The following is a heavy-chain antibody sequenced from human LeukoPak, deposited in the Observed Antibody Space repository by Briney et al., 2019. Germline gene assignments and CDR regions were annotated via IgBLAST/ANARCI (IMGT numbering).Heavy chain of an antibody. D-gene: IGHD3-10*01. CDR3: ARDRSTGRYYGSGSYDY. V-gene: IGHV1-3*01. CDR2: INAGNGDT. CDR1: GYTFTSYA. J-gene: IGHJ4*02. Sequence: PEASLKLSCKASGYTFTSYAMHWVRQAPGQRLEWMGWINAGNGDTKYSQNFQGRVTITRDTSANTAYMELSSLRSEDTAVYYCARDRSTGRYYGSGSYDYWGQGTLVTVSS.